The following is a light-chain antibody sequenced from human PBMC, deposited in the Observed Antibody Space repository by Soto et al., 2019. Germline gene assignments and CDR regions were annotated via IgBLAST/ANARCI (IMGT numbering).Light chain of an antibody. CDR2: GNS. Sequence: QSVLTQPPSVSGAPGQRVTISCTGSSSNIGAGYDVHWYQQLPGTAPKLLIYGNSNRPSGVPDRFSGSKSGTSASLAITGLQAEDEPDYYCQSYARNLSGSGVFGGGTKVTVL. J-gene: IGLJ2*01. V-gene: IGLV1-40*01. CDR1: SSNIGAGYD. CDR3: QSYARNLSGSGV.